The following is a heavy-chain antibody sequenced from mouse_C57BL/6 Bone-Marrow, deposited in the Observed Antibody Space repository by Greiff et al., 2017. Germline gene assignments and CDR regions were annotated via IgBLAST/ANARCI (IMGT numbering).Heavy chain of an antibody. CDR1: GFTFSDYG. V-gene: IGHV5-17*01. Sequence: DVHLVESGGGLVKPGGSLKLSCAASGFTFSDYGMHWVRQAPEKGLEWVAYISSGSSTIYYADTVKGRFTISRDNAKNTLFLQMTSLRSEDTAMYYCAKNYPYFDYWGQGTTLTVSS. J-gene: IGHJ2*01. CDR2: ISSGSSTI. D-gene: IGHD1-1*01. CDR3: AKNYPYFDY.